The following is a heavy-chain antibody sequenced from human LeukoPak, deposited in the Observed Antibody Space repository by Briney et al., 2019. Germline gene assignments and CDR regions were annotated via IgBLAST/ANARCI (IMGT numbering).Heavy chain of an antibody. CDR2: IYHSGST. J-gene: IGHJ5*02. D-gene: IGHD3-22*01. V-gene: IGHV4-59*12. CDR1: GGSINSYY. Sequence: SETLSLTCSVSGGSINSYYWSWIRQPPGKGLEWIGYIYHSGSTYYNPSLKSRVTISVDRSKNQFSLKLSSVTAADTAVYYCARDRYYYDSSGYLGASYWFDPWGQGTLVTVSS. CDR3: ARDRYYYDSSGYLGASYWFDP.